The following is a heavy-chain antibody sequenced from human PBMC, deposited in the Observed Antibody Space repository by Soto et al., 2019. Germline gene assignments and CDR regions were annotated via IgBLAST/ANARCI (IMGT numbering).Heavy chain of an antibody. CDR1: GYTFTSYG. CDR3: ARDIMSAAPDY. D-gene: IGHD6-13*01. Sequence: QVQLVQSGAEVKKPGASVKVSCKASGYTFTSYGMHWVRQAPGQRLEWMGWINAGNGNTKYSQKFQGRVTITRDTSASTAYMELSSLRSEDTAVYYCARDIMSAAPDYWGQGTLVTVSS. J-gene: IGHJ4*02. V-gene: IGHV1-3*01. CDR2: INAGNGNT.